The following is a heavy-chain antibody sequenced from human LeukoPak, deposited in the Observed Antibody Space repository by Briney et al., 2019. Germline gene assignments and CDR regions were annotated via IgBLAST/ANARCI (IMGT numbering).Heavy chain of an antibody. J-gene: IGHJ4*02. CDR1: GGSISSSSYY. V-gene: IGHV4-39*01. D-gene: IGHD6-19*01. CDR2: IYYSGST. CDR3: ARHLGSGLHY. Sequence: SETLSLTCTVSGGSISSSSYYWGWIRQPPGKGLEWIGSIYYSGSTYYNPSLKSRVTISVDTSKNQFSLKLSSVTAADTAVYYCARHLGSGLHYWGQGTLVTVSS.